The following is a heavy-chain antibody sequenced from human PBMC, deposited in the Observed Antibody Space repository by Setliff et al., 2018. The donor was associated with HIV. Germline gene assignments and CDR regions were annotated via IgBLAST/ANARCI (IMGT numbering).Heavy chain of an antibody. CDR2: IYHRGST. CDR1: GASITTDTYY. CDR3: ARDQKGYSYGYFDS. D-gene: IGHD5-18*01. J-gene: IGHJ4*02. Sequence: SETLSLTCTVSGASITTDTYYWAWIRQPPGQGLEWIGSIYHRGSTHHNPSLKSRVTFSVDTSKNQFSLRLSSVTAADTAVYYCARDQKGYSYGYFDSWGQGTLVTVSS. V-gene: IGHV4-39*07.